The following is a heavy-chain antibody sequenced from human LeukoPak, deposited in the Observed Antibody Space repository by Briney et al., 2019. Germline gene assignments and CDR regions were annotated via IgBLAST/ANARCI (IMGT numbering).Heavy chain of an antibody. CDR3: ARHSTGGQYWYFDL. D-gene: IGHD3-16*01. CDR2: IYYSGST. J-gene: IGHJ2*01. V-gene: IGHV4-59*08. CDR1: GGSFSSHY. Sequence: SETLSLTCTVSGGSFSSHYWSWMRQPPGKGREWIAYIYYSGSTNYTPSLKSRVTISVDTSKSQFSLRLSSVTAADTAVYYCARHSTGGQYWYFDLWGRGTLVTVSS.